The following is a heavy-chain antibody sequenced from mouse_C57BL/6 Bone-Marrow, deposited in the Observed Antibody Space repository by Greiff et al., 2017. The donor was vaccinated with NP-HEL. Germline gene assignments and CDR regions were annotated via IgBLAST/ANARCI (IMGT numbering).Heavy chain of an antibody. CDR2: IYPGSGNT. Sequence: VMLVESGPELVKPGASVKISCKASGYSFTSYYIHWVKQRPGQGLEWIGWIYPGSGNTKYNEKFKGKATLTADTSSSTAYMQLSSLTSEDSAVYYCASDHAMDYWGQGTSVTVSS. CDR1: GYSFTSYY. V-gene: IGHV1-66*01. J-gene: IGHJ4*01. CDR3: ASDHAMDY.